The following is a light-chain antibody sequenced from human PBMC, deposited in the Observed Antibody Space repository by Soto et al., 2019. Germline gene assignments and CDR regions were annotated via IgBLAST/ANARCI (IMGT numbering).Light chain of an antibody. J-gene: IGKJ5*01. CDR2: DAS. CDR3: QQYYRSSIT. Sequence: DIQMTQSPSTLYASIGDRVTITCRASLSIRNWLAWYQQKPGQAPKLLIYDASSLESGVPSRFSGSGSGTEFTLTITSLQLDDFATYYCQQYYRSSITFGQGTRLEIK. V-gene: IGKV1-5*01. CDR1: LSIRNW.